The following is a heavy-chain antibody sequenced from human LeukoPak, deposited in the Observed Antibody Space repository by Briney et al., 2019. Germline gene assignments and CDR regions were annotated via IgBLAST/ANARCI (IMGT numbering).Heavy chain of an antibody. J-gene: IGHJ3*01. V-gene: IGHV1-46*01. CDR1: GYTFTTYY. CDR3: ARDISLGYCNSTSCPDAFDL. D-gene: IGHD2-2*01. CDR2: INPSGGST. Sequence: ASVKVSCKASGYTFTTYYVHWVRQAPGQGLEWMGIINPSGGSTSYAQKFQGRVTMTRDTSASTVYMELSSLRSEDTAVYYCARDISLGYCNSTSCPDAFDLWGQGTMVTVSS.